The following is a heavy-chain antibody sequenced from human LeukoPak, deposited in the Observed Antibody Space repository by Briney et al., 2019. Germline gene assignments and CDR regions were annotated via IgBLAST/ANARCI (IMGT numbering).Heavy chain of an antibody. D-gene: IGHD2-15*01. V-gene: IGHV1-2*02. CDR3: ARGLLGYCGGGSCYPYDY. J-gene: IGHJ4*02. CDR2: INPSSGGT. Sequence: PGASVKVSCKASGYTFTGYFMHWVRQAPGQGLEWMGWINPSSGGTNYAQKFQGRVTMTRDTSISTAYMELSRLRSDDTAVYYCARGLLGYCGGGSCYPYDYWGQGTLVTVSS. CDR1: GYTFTGYF.